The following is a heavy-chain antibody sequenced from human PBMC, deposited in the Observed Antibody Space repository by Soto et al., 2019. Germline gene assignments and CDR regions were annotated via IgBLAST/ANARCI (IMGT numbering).Heavy chain of an antibody. CDR3: ARLTFGGLSSFDF. Sequence: QVVLQESGPGLVKPSETLSVTCSVSGDSMSDNSWWSWVRQPPGKGLEWIGEIYHSGNTYYNASLRSRVTMSVDSSKKQFSLRLTSVTVADTAVYYCARLTFGGLSSFDFWGPGLLVVVSS. J-gene: IGHJ4*02. CDR2: IYHSGNT. D-gene: IGHD3-16*01. CDR1: GDSMSDNSW. V-gene: IGHV4-4*02.